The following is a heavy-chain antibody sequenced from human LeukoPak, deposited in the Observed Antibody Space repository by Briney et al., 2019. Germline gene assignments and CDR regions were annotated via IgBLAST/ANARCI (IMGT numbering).Heavy chain of an antibody. CDR2: IRNKANRYTT. Sequence: GGSLRLSCAASGFTFSDHHMDWVRQAPGEGLEWVARIRNKANRYTTEYAASVKGRFTISRDDSENSLYLQMDSLKTEDTAVYYCARSPLGIAPFDYWGQGTLVTVSS. CDR3: ARSPLGIAPFDY. J-gene: IGHJ4*02. V-gene: IGHV3-72*01. D-gene: IGHD7-27*01. CDR1: GFTFSDHH.